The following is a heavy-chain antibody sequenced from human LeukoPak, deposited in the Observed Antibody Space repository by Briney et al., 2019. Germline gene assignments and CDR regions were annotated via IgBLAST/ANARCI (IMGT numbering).Heavy chain of an antibody. CDR3: AKDPEGSDWFDP. Sequence: EGSLRLSCAASGFTFSSYAMSWVRQAPGKGLEWVSAISGSGGSTYYADSVKGRFTISRDNSKNTLYLQMNSLRAEDTAVYYCAKDPEGSDWFDPWGQGTLVTVSS. CDR2: ISGSGGST. CDR1: GFTFSSYA. J-gene: IGHJ5*02. V-gene: IGHV3-23*01.